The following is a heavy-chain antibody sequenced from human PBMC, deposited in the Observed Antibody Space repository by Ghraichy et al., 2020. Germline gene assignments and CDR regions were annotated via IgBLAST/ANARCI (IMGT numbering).Heavy chain of an antibody. V-gene: IGHV3-23*01. CDR2: ISAGGSVT. Sequence: GALNISCAASGFTFDNYAMNWVRQAPGKGLEWVSAISAGGSVTFYADSVKGRFTISRDNSKKTLYLQLNTLRAEDTAIYYCAKDKGAAGTNYYYYGMDVWGQGTAVTVSS. CDR1: GFTFDNYA. CDR3: AKDKGAAGTNYYYYGMDV. D-gene: IGHD6-13*01. J-gene: IGHJ6*02.